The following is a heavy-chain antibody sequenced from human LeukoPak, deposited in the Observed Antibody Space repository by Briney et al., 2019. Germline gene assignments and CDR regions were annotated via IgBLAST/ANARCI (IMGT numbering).Heavy chain of an antibody. J-gene: IGHJ5*02. CDR1: GGSISSGGYY. CDR2: IYTSGST. Sequence: SETLSLTCTVSGGSISSGGYYWSWIRQPPGKGLEWIGRIYTSGSTNYNPSLKSRVTMTVDTSKNQFSLKLSSVTAADTAVYYCARDTLTGGFDPWGQGTLVTVSS. CDR3: ARDTLTGGFDP. D-gene: IGHD1-14*01. V-gene: IGHV4-61*02.